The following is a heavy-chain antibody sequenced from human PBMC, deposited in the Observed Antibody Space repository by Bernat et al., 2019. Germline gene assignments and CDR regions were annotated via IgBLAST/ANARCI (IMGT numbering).Heavy chain of an antibody. CDR2: IYYRGST. CDR1: GGPISSGGYY. D-gene: IGHD3-10*01. J-gene: IGHJ6*04. Sequence: QVQLQESGPGLVKPSQTLSLTCTVSGGPISSGGYYWSWIRQHPGKGLEWIGYIYYRGSTYYNPSLKSRVTISVDTSKNQFSLKLSSVTAADTAVYYCARDLVQVQGVLDVWGKGTTVTVSS. V-gene: IGHV4-31*03. CDR3: ARDLVQVQGVLDV.